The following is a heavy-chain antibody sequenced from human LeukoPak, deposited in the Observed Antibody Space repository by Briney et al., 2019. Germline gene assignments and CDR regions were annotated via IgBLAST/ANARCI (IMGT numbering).Heavy chain of an antibody. J-gene: IGHJ4*02. CDR3: ARDPTHPYDSSGYYYFWVFDY. D-gene: IGHD3-22*01. CDR2: ISYDGSNK. V-gene: IGHV3-30*04. CDR1: GFTFSSYA. Sequence: GRSLRLSCAASGFTFSSYAMHWVRQAPGKGLEWVAVISYDGSNKYYADSVKGRFTISRDNSKNTLYLQMNSLRAEDTAVYYCARDPTHPYDSSGYYYFWVFDYWGQGTLVTVSS.